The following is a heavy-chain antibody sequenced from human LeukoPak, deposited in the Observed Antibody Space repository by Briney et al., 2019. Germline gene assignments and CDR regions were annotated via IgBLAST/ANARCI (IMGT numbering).Heavy chain of an antibody. Sequence: SETLSLTCTVSGGSISTNSYYWGWIRQPPGKGLKWIGSIYYSGSTYYNPSLRSRVTISVNTSKNQFSLKLSSVTATDTAVYYCAREVWYDILTGYYFDYWGQGTLVTVSS. CDR2: IYYSGST. J-gene: IGHJ4*02. CDR1: GGSISTNSYY. CDR3: AREVWYDILTGYYFDY. D-gene: IGHD3-9*01. V-gene: IGHV4-39*02.